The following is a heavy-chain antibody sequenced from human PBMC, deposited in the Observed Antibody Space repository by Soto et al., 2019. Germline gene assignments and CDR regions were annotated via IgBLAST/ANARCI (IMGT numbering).Heavy chain of an antibody. Sequence: SETLSLTCTVSGGSISSYYWSWIRQPPGKGLEWIGYIYYSGGTNYNPSLKSRVTISIDTSKNQFSLKLSTVTAADTAVYYCARESGQQLHYWGQGTLVTVSS. CDR2: IYYSGGT. D-gene: IGHD6-13*01. J-gene: IGHJ4*02. CDR3: ARESGQQLHY. CDR1: GGSISSYY. V-gene: IGHV4-59*01.